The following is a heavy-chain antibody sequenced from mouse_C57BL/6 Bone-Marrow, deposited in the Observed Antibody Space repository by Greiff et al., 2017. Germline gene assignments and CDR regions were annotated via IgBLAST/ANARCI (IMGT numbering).Heavy chain of an antibody. J-gene: IGHJ3*01. CDR3: ARSPLYDGYPAWFAY. D-gene: IGHD2-3*01. CDR1: GYAFSSPW. V-gene: IGHV1-82*01. Sequence: VQLQQSGPELVKPGASVKISCKASGYAFSSPWMNWVKQRPGKGLEWIGRIYPGDGDTNYNGKFKGKATLTADESSSTAYMQLSSLTSEDSAVYFCARSPLYDGYPAWFAYWGQGTLVTVSA. CDR2: IYPGDGDT.